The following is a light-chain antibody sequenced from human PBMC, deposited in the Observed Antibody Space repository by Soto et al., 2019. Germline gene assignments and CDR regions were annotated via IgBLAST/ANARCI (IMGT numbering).Light chain of an antibody. Sequence: EILLTQSPATLSVSPGETATLSCRASQNVLSDLAWYQQKPGQAPRLLVHGATTRATDAPAKFRGRGSGTEFSLTISSLQSEDSATYYCQQYRSWPRPFGQGSKVEI. CDR1: QNVLSD. CDR2: GAT. CDR3: QQYRSWPRP. V-gene: IGKV3-15*01. J-gene: IGKJ1*01.